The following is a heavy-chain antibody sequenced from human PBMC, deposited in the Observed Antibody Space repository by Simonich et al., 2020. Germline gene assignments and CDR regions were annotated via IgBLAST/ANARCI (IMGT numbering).Heavy chain of an antibody. D-gene: IGHD1-26*01. CDR1: GYTFTGYY. V-gene: IGHV1-2*02. CDR2: INPNSSGT. J-gene: IGHJ6*03. CDR3: ARVPPTSGSYYYYYYYMDV. Sequence: QVQLVQSGAEVKKPGASVKVSCKASGYTFTGYYMHWVRQAPGQGLEWMGWINPNSSGTNYEQKFQGRVTMTRDTSISTAYMELSRMRSDDTAVYYCARVPPTSGSYYYYYYYMDVSGKGTTVTVSS.